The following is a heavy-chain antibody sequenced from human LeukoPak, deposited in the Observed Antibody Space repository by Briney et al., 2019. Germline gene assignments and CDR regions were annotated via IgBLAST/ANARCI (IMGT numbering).Heavy chain of an antibody. CDR1: GGTFSSYA. CDR2: IIPIFGTA. Sequence: SVKVSCKASGGTFSSYAISWVRQAPGQGLEWMGSIIPIFGTANYAQKFQGRVTITTDESTSTAYMELSSLRSEDTAVYYCATKTTVTTSRAEYFQHWGQGTLVTVSS. D-gene: IGHD4-17*01. V-gene: IGHV1-69*05. J-gene: IGHJ1*01. CDR3: ATKTTVTTSRAEYFQH.